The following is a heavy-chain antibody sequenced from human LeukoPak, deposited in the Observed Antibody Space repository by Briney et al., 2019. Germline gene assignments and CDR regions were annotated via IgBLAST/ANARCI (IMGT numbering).Heavy chain of an antibody. Sequence: GGSLRLSCAASGFTFSSYSMNWVRQAPGKGLEWVSSISSSSSYIYYADSVKGRFTISRDNAKNSLYLQMNSLRAEDTAVYYCARDRERIYGMAVWGQGTTVTVSS. V-gene: IGHV3-21*01. CDR1: GFTFSSYS. CDR3: ARDRERIYGMAV. D-gene: IGHD1-1*01. J-gene: IGHJ6*02. CDR2: ISSSSSYI.